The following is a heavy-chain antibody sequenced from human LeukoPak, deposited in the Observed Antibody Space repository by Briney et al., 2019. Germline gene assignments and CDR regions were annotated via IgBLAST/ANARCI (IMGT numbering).Heavy chain of an antibody. J-gene: IGHJ4*02. CDR1: GGSFSGYY. V-gene: IGHV4-34*01. CDR2: INHSGST. D-gene: IGHD4-23*01. Sequence: SETLSLTCAVYGGSFSGYYWSWIRQPPGKGLEWIGEINHSGSTNYNPSLKSRVTISVDTSKNQFSLKLSSVTAADTAVYYCARVSGRLGKKLLDYWGQGTLVTVSS. CDR3: ARVSGRLGKKLLDY.